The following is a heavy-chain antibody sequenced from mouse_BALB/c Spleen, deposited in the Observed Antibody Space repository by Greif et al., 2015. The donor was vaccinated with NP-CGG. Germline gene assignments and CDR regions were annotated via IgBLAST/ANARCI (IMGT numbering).Heavy chain of an antibody. CDR1: GYAFTNYL. Sequence: QVQLQQSGAELVRPGTSVKVSCKASGYAFTNYLIEWVKQRPGQGLEWIGVINPGSGGTNYNEKFKGKATLTADKSSSTAYLQLSSLTSDDSAVYFCARVKGYNAMDYLGQGTSVTVSS. V-gene: IGHV1-54*01. CDR3: ARVKGYNAMDY. CDR2: INPGSGGT. J-gene: IGHJ4*01.